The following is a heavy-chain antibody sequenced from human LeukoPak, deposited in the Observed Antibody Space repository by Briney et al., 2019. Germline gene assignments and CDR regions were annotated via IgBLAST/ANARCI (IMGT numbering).Heavy chain of an antibody. CDR1: GGSISSYY. CDR2: IYYSGST. CDR3: ARVEGHYSDAFDI. Sequence: SETLSLTCTVSGGSISSYYWSWIRQPPGKGLEWIGYIYYSGSTNYNPSLKSRVTISVDTSKNQFSLKLSSVTAADTAVYYCARVEGHYSDAFDIWGQGTMATVSS. J-gene: IGHJ3*02. D-gene: IGHD2-15*01. V-gene: IGHV4-59*01.